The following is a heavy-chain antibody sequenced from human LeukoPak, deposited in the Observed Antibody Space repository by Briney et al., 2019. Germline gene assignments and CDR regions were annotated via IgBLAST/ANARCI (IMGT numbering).Heavy chain of an antibody. J-gene: IGHJ4*02. CDR1: GFTFSSYA. CDR3: AKMVGKSRPDDIVLMVYAINY. Sequence: GGSLRLSCAASGFTFSSYAMSWVRQAPGKGLEWVSAISGSGGSTYYADSVKGRFTISRDNSKNTLYLQMNSLRAEDTAVYYCAKMVGKSRPDDIVLMVYAINYWGQGTLVTVSS. V-gene: IGHV3-23*01. D-gene: IGHD2-8*01. CDR2: ISGSGGST.